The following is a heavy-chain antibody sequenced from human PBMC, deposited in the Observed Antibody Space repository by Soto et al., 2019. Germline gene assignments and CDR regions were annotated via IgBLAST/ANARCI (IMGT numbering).Heavy chain of an antibody. CDR2: VSPNGQGI. D-gene: IGHD6-13*01. CDR3: TRDASRDSSARGWFDP. V-gene: IGHV3-21*01. J-gene: IGHJ5*02. CDR1: GFTLGRYG. Sequence: PGGSLRLSCAASGFTLGRYGMSWVRQAPGKGLEWVSAVSPNGQGIYYADSVRGRFTISRDNAKNSLHLQMNSLRAEDTAVYYCTRDASRDSSARGWFDPWGPGTLVTVSS.